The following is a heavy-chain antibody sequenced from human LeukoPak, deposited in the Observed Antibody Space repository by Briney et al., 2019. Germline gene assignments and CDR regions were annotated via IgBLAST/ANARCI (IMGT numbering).Heavy chain of an antibody. V-gene: IGHV3-11*01. CDR1: GFTFSDFF. CDR3: AKVDYYDSEGY. CDR2: ISTSADSI. D-gene: IGHD3-10*01. Sequence: GGSLRLSCAASGFTFSDFFMSWIRQAPGKGLEWVSYISTSADSIYYADSVKGRFTISRDNTRNSLYLQMNSLRAEDTAVYYCAKVDYYDSEGYWGQGTLVTVSS. J-gene: IGHJ4*02.